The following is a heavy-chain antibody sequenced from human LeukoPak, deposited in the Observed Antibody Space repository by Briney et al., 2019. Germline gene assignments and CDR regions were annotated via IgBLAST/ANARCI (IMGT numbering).Heavy chain of an antibody. J-gene: IGHJ3*02. CDR3: ARDDFWSGYRAFDI. V-gene: IGHV4-4*07. CDR1: GGTISSYY. Sequence: SETLSLTCTVSGGTISSYYWSWIRQPAAKGLEWIGRIYTSGSTNDNPSLKSRVTMSVDTSKNQFSLKLSSVTAADTAVYYCARDDFWSGYRAFDIWGQGTMVTVSS. CDR2: IYTSGST. D-gene: IGHD3-3*01.